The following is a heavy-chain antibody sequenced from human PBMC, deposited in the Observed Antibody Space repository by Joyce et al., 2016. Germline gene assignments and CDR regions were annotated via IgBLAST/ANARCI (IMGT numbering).Heavy chain of an antibody. D-gene: IGHD7-27*01. V-gene: IGHV4-59*11. Sequence: QVQLQESGPGLVKPSETLSLTCTVSGGSISIHYWSWIRQPPGKRLEWMGYIYYSGSTNHIPSLKSRVTISVDTSKNHFSLKLRSVSAADTAVYYCARGLGTPYGMDVWGQGTTVTVSS. CDR3: ARGLGTPYGMDV. CDR2: IYYSGST. CDR1: GGSISIHY. J-gene: IGHJ6*02.